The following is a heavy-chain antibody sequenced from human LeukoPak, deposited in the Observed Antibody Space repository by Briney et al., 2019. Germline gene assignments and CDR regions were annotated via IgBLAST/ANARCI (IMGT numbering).Heavy chain of an antibody. CDR1: GFTFSSYG. CDR2: IKQDGSEK. D-gene: IGHD3-22*01. J-gene: IGHJ5*02. Sequence: LPGGSLRLSCAASGFTFSSYGMHWVRQAPGKGLEWVANIKQDGSEKYYVDSVKGRFTISRDNAKNSLFLQMNSLRAEDTAVYYCARDRYDSSGYDWFDPWGQGTLVTVSS. CDR3: ARDRYDSSGYDWFDP. V-gene: IGHV3-7*01.